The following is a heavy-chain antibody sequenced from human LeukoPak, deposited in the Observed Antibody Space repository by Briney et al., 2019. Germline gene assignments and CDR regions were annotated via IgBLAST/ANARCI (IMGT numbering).Heavy chain of an antibody. CDR2: KSYDGSNK. CDR1: GFTFSSYG. J-gene: IGHJ4*02. Sequence: PGRSLRLSCAASGFTFSSYGMHWVRQAPGKGLEWVAVKSYDGSNKYYADSVKGRFTISRDNSKNTLYLQMNSLRAEDTAVYYCAKLAGSFDYWGQGTLVTVSS. V-gene: IGHV3-30*18. D-gene: IGHD3-10*01. CDR3: AKLAGSFDY.